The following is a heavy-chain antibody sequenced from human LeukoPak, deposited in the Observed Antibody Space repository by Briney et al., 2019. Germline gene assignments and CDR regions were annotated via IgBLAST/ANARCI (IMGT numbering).Heavy chain of an antibody. D-gene: IGHD3-16*01. Sequence: SETLSLTCTGSGGSIRTYYWTWIRQPPGKGLECLGYIYYSGSTNYNPSLESGVTMSVDTSRKQFSLKLRSVTAADTAVYSCARATYDYPRLFDSWGRGNLVTV. J-gene: IGHJ4*02. CDR1: GGSIRTYY. CDR3: ARATYDYPRLFDS. V-gene: IGHV4-59*01. CDR2: IYYSGST.